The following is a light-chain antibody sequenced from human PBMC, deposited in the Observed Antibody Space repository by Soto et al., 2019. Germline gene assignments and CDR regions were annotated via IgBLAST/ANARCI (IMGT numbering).Light chain of an antibody. CDR2: AAS. CDR3: QQYDNLSIT. CDR1: QGISSY. J-gene: IGKJ5*01. Sequence: AIRMTQSPSSLSASTVDRVTITCRASQGISSYLAWYQQKPGKAPKLLIYAASTLQSGVPSRFSGSGSGTDFTLTISCLQSEDFATYYCQQYDNLSITFGQGTRLEIK. V-gene: IGKV1-8*01.